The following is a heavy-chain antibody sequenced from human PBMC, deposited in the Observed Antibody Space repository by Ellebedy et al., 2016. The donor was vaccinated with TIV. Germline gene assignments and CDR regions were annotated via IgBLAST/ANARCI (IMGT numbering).Heavy chain of an antibody. J-gene: IGHJ4*02. CDR3: AKMNTTMVTVFSYIEN. Sequence: GESLKISCAASGFTFSNSGVHRLRLPAGQGLERVGEISCDGSTEYYADSVKGRFTISRDNSKNTLYLQMNSLRPEDTAIYYCAKMNTTMVTVFSYIENWGQGTLVTVSS. CDR1: GFTFSNSG. D-gene: IGHD5-18*01. CDR2: ISCDGSTE. V-gene: IGHV3-30*18.